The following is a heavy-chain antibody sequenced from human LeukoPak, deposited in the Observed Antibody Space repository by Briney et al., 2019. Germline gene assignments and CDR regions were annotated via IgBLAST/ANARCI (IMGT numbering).Heavy chain of an antibody. V-gene: IGHV3-20*04. CDR2: TNWNGGST. CDR3: ARDWGSAI. Sequence: GGSLRLSCAASGFKFDVYGVSWVRQAPGKGLEWVSGTNWNGGSTGYTDSVKGRFTISRDNAKNYLYLQMNSLRADDTAFYYCARDWGSAIWGQGTLVTVSS. D-gene: IGHD3-16*01. J-gene: IGHJ4*02. CDR1: GFKFDVYG.